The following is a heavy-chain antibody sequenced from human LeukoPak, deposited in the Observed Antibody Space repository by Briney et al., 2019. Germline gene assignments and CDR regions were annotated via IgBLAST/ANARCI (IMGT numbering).Heavy chain of an antibody. CDR1: GGSFSGYY. Sequence: PSETLSLTCAVYGGSFSGYYWSWIRQPRGKGLEWIGEINHSGSTNYNPSLKSRVTISVDTSKNQFSLKLSSVTAADTAVYYCARVRGLLWFGELLTDLNYYYYYGMDVWGQGTTVTVSS. CDR2: INHSGST. D-gene: IGHD3-10*01. V-gene: IGHV4-34*01. J-gene: IGHJ6*02. CDR3: ARVRGLLWFGELLTDLNYYYYYGMDV.